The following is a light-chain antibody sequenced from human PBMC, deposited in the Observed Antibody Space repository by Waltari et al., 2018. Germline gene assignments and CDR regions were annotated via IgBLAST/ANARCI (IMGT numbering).Light chain of an antibody. V-gene: IGLV1-47*01. Sequence: QSVLTQPPSASGTPGQRVTISCSGSSSNIGSNYVYWYQQLPGTAPKPLIYRNNLRPSRVPDRFSGSKSGTSAALAISGLRSEDEADYYCAAWDDSLSGVVFGGGTKLTVL. CDR1: SSNIGSNY. CDR3: AAWDDSLSGVV. CDR2: RNN. J-gene: IGLJ2*01.